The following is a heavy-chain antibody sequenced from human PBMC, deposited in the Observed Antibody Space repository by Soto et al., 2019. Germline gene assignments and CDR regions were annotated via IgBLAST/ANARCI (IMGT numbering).Heavy chain of an antibody. CDR1: GGSISSSSYY. J-gene: IGHJ4*02. Sequence: QLQLQESGPGLVKPSETLSLTCTVSGGSISSSSYYWGWIRQPPGEGLEWIGSIYYSGSTYYNPSLKSRVPISVDTSKNQFSLKLSSVTAADTAVYYCARGITIFGVVIDYWGQGTLVTVSS. CDR3: ARGITIFGVVIDY. V-gene: IGHV4-39*01. D-gene: IGHD3-3*01. CDR2: IYYSGST.